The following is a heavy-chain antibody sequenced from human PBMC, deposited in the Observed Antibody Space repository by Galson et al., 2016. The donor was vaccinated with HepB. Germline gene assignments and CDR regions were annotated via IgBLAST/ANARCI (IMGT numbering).Heavy chain of an antibody. CDR2: INTDGSPT. J-gene: IGHJ5*02. CDR1: GFNFSSHW. Sequence: SLRLSCAASGFNFSSHWMHWVRQAPGKGLVWVSRINTDGSPTNYADSVKGRFTISRDNSKNTLYLQMNSLRAEDTAVYYCVRDKVTPGTNWFDPWGQGTLVTVSS. V-gene: IGHV3-74*01. CDR3: VRDKVTPGTNWFDP. D-gene: IGHD4-11*01.